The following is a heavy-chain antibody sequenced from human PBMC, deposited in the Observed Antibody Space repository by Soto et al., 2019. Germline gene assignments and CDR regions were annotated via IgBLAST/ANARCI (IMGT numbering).Heavy chain of an antibody. V-gene: IGHV4-4*02. CDR3: ARGSDYGDLGRAFDI. CDR1: SGSISSSNW. CDR2: IYHSGST. Sequence: QVQLQESGPGLVKPSGTLSLTCAVSSGSISSSNWWSWVHQPPGKGLEWIGEIYHSGSTNYNPSLKSRVTISVDKSKNQFSLKLSSVTAADTAVYYCARGSDYGDLGRAFDIWGQGTMVTVSS. J-gene: IGHJ3*02. D-gene: IGHD4-17*01.